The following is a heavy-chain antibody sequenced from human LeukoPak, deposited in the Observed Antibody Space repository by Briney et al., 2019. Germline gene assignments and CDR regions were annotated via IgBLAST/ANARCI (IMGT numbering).Heavy chain of an antibody. CDR1: GYTFTGYY. CDR2: INPNSGGT. V-gene: IGHV1-2*02. Sequence: ASVKVSCKASGYTFTGYYMHWVRQAPGQGLEWMGWINPNSGGTNYAQKFQGRVTMTRDTSISTAYMELSRLRSDDTAVYYCARASEYCYDSSGYYYTYYFDYWGQGTLVTVSS. CDR3: ARASEYCYDSSGYYYTYYFDY. D-gene: IGHD3-22*01. J-gene: IGHJ4*02.